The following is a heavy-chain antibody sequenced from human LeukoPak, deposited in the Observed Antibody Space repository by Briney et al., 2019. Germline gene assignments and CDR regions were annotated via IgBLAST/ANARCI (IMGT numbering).Heavy chain of an antibody. CDR2: ISYDGSNK. V-gene: IGHV3-30*18. CDR3: AKGITVTTDTVPYYYYGMDV. CDR1: GFTFSSYG. D-gene: IGHD4-17*01. Sequence: QAGGSLRLSCAASGFTFSSYGMHWVRQAPGKGLEWVAVISYDGSNKYYADSVKGRFTISRDNSKNTLYLQMNSLRAEDTAVYYCAKGITVTTDTVPYYYYGMDVWGQGTTVTVSS. J-gene: IGHJ6*02.